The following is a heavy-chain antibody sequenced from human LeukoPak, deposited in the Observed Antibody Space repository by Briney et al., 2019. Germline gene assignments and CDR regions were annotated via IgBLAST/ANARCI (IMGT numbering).Heavy chain of an antibody. CDR3: ASPIMTTATGAFDI. CDR2: MNPNSGNT. J-gene: IGHJ3*02. Sequence: ASVKVSCKASGYTFTSYDINWVRRATGQGLEWMGWMNPNSGNTGYAQKFQGRVSMTRNTSISTAYMELSSLRSEDTAVYYCASPIMTTATGAFDIWGQGTMVTVSS. V-gene: IGHV1-8*01. CDR1: GYTFTSYD. D-gene: IGHD4-17*01.